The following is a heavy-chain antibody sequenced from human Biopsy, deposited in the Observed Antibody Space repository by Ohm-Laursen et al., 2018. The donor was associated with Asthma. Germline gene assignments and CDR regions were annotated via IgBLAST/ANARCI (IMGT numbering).Heavy chain of an antibody. CDR1: RGSFRGYV. CDR3: ASGPQWSGLDV. D-gene: IGHD2-8*01. CDR2: IPQGGAT. Sequence: SDTLSLTWVHRGSFRGYVWTWIRQPPGKGLEWIGEIPQGGATTFNPSLKSRVTISIDPSKSQLSLRLTSMTAADTAVYYCASGPQWSGLDVWGQGTTVTVSS. J-gene: IGHJ6*02. V-gene: IGHV4-34*01.